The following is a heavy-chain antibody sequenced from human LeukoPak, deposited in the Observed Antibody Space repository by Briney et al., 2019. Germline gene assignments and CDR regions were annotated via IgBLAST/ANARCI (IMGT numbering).Heavy chain of an antibody. CDR2: IYSDGST. V-gene: IGHV3-66*02. Sequence: GGSLRLSCAASGFTVSSNYMSWVRQAPGKGLEWVSVIYSDGSTYYADSVKGRFTISRDNSKNTLYLQMNSLRAEDTAVYYCASQTAVLRFLEWLSPYGMDVWGQGTTVTVSS. D-gene: IGHD3-3*01. CDR3: ASQTAVLRFLEWLSPYGMDV. J-gene: IGHJ6*02. CDR1: GFTVSSNY.